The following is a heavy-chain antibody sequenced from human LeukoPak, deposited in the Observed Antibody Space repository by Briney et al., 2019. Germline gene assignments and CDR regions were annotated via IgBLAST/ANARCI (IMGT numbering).Heavy chain of an antibody. CDR2: ISSSGSTI. J-gene: IGHJ4*02. V-gene: IGHV3-11*01. D-gene: IGHD3-10*01. Sequence: GGSLRLSCAASGFTFSDNYMSWIRQAPGKGLEWVSYISSSGSTIYYADSVKGRFTISRDNAKNSLYLQMNSLRAEDTAVYYCARDKYYGSGSYALVYWGQGILVTVSS. CDR3: ARDKYYGSGSYALVY. CDR1: GFTFSDNY.